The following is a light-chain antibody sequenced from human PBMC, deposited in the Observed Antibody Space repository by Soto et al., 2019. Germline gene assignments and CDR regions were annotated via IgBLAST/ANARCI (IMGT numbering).Light chain of an antibody. V-gene: IGLV2-14*01. CDR2: EVS. CDR3: SAYTNIGTLV. CDR1: RDDVGGYNY. Sequence: QSALTQPASVSGSPGQSITISCTGTRDDVGGYNYVSWYHQYPGKAPKLMIYEVSYRPSGVSNRFSGSRSGHTASLSISGLQAEDEADYYCSAYTNIGTLVFGGGTKLTVL. J-gene: IGLJ3*02.